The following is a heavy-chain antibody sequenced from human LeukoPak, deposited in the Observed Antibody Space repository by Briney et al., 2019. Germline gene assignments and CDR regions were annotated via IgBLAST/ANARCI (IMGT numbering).Heavy chain of an antibody. CDR1: GYSISSGYL. D-gene: IGHD3-10*01. CDR3: ARDYNPEGSYYLAHYYMDV. V-gene: IGHV4-38-2*02. CDR2: IDGSGSS. Sequence: PSETLSLTCTVSGYSISSGYLWGWIRQPPGKGLEWIGSIDGSGSSYYNPSLKSRVTISVDTSRNQFSLKLSSVTAADTAVYYCARDYNPEGSYYLAHYYMDVWGKGTTVTVSS. J-gene: IGHJ6*03.